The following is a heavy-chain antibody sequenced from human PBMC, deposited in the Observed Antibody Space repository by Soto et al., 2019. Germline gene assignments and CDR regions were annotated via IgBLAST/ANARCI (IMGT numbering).Heavy chain of an antibody. D-gene: IGHD6-13*01. J-gene: IGHJ4*02. V-gene: IGHV4-34*01. CDR1: GGTFSGYY. CDR3: ARELTSSWYIDY. Sequence: SETLSLTCAVYGGTFSGYYWSWIRQPPGKGLEWIGEISHTGSTNYNPSLKSRVTTSVDPCKNQFSLKLSSVTAADTAVYYCARELTSSWYIDYWGQGNLVTVSS. CDR2: ISHTGST.